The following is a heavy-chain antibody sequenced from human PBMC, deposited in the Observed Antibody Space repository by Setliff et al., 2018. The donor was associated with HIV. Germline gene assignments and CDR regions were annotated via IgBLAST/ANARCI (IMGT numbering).Heavy chain of an antibody. J-gene: IGHJ3*02. CDR2: IFYSGIT. Sequence: SETLSLTCTGSGGSFTSRSYYWGWIRQPPGKGLEWIGSIFYSGITYYNPSLKSRVTISVDTSKNQFSLNLTSVAAADTAVYYCARSKTFYDFWGGYYTHGAFKIWGLGTMVTVSS. D-gene: IGHD3-3*01. CDR3: ARSKTFYDFWGGYYTHGAFKI. V-gene: IGHV4-39*01. CDR1: GGSFTSRSYY.